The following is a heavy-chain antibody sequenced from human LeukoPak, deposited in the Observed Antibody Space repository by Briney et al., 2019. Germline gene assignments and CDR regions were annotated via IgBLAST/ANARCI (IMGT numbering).Heavy chain of an antibody. CDR1: GYTFTSYA. V-gene: IGHV1-3*03. D-gene: IGHD6-13*01. Sequence: ASVKVSCKASGYTFTSYAMHWVRQAPGQRLEWMGWINAGNGNTKYSQEFQGRVTITRDTSASTAYMELSSLRSEDMAVYYCASRVRGIAAAAYFDYWGQGTLVTVSS. CDR2: INAGNGNT. CDR3: ASRVRGIAAAAYFDY. J-gene: IGHJ4*02.